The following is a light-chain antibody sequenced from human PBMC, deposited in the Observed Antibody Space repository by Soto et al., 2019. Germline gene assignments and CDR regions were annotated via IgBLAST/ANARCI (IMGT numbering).Light chain of an antibody. CDR2: GAS. CDR3: QKYGGPPYT. CDR1: QNVGASY. V-gene: IGKV3-20*01. J-gene: IGKJ2*01. Sequence: EIVLTQSPGTLSLSPGEGAALSCRASQNVGASYIAWYQQKPGQAPRLLIYGASIRATGIADRFSGSGSGTDFTLTITRLEPEDFAIYYCQKYGGPPYTLGQGTKLESK.